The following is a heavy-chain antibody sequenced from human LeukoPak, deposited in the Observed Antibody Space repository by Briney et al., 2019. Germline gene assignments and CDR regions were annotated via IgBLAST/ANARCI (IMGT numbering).Heavy chain of an antibody. D-gene: IGHD6-13*01. CDR3: ARCSSSWLVRLFDP. Sequence: PSETLSLTCAVYGGPFSGYYWSWIRQPPGKGLEWIGEINHSGSTNYNPSLKSRVTISVDTSKNQFSLKLSSVTAADTAVYYCARCSSSWLVRLFDPWGQGTLVTVSS. CDR1: GGPFSGYY. CDR2: INHSGST. V-gene: IGHV4-34*01. J-gene: IGHJ5*02.